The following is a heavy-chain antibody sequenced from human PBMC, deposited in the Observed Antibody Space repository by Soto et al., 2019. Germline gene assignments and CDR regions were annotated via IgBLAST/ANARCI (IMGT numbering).Heavy chain of an antibody. J-gene: IGHJ6*02. CDR2: IYHSGYT. D-gene: IGHD4-17*01. Sequence: QLQLQESGSGLVKPSQTLSLTCAVSGGSISSGGYSWSWLRQPPGKGLEWIGYIYHSGYTYYNPSLKSRVIISVDRSKNQFSLKLSAVTAADTAVYYCARAHYGDYGYGMDVWGQGTTVTVSS. CDR1: GGSISSGGYS. V-gene: IGHV4-30-2*01. CDR3: ARAHYGDYGYGMDV.